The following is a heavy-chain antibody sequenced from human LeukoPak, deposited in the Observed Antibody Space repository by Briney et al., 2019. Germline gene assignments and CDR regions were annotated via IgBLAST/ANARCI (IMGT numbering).Heavy chain of an antibody. V-gene: IGHV3-72*01. CDR3: VRRVLGRRCYYDY. J-gene: IGHJ4*01. D-gene: IGHD4/OR15-4a*01. Sequence: TGGSLRLSCVVSGFTFSDHFMDWVRQAPGKGLEWVGRTKNKASSYTTDYAASVKGRFTISRDDSKNSLYLQMNSLKTEDSALYLCVRRVLGRRCYYDYWGHGAPVTVSS. CDR1: GFTFSDHF. CDR2: TKNKASSYTT.